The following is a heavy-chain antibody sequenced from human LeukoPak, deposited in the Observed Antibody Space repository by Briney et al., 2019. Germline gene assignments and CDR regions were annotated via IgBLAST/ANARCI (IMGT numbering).Heavy chain of an antibody. CDR2: IYYSGST. J-gene: IGHJ4*02. D-gene: IGHD1-26*01. V-gene: IGHV4-39*01. CDR3: ASHPEVGATDFDY. CDR1: GGSISSSSYY. Sequence: TETLSLTCTVSGGSISSSSYYWGWIRQPPGKGLEWIGTIYYSGSTYYNPSLKSRVTISVDSSKNQFSLKLSSVTAADTAVYYCASHPEVGATDFDYWGQGTLVTVSS.